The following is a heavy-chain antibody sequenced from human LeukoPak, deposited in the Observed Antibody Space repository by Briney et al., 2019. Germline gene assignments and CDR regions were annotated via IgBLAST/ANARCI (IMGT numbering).Heavy chain of an antibody. CDR1: GGTFNSYA. CDR2: IIPIFGTA. V-gene: IGHV1-69*01. J-gene: IGHJ4*02. Sequence: SVKXSCKASGGTFNSYAISWVGQAPGQGGERMGGIIPIFGTAKYAQKFQGRVTITADETTSTDYMEMSSLRSEDTAVYYCARDLDSSTYFDYWGQGTLVTVSS. D-gene: IGHD3-22*01. CDR3: ARDLDSSTYFDY.